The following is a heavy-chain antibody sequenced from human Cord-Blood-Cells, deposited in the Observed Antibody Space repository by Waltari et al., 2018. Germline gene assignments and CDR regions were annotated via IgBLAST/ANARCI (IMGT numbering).Heavy chain of an antibody. Sequence: EVQLLESGVGLVQPGGSLRLSCAASGFTFSSYAMSWVRQAPGKGLEWVSAIGGRGGSTYYADSVKGRFTISRDNSKNTLYLQMNSLRAEDTAVYYCAKATRIREAFDIWGQGTMATVSS. J-gene: IGHJ3*02. V-gene: IGHV3-23*01. CDR2: IGGRGGST. D-gene: IGHD3-22*01. CDR1: GFTFSSYA. CDR3: AKATRIREAFDI.